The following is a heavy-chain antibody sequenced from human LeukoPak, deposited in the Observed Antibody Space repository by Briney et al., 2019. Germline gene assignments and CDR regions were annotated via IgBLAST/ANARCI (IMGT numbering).Heavy chain of an antibody. CDR2: ISAYNGNT. CDR3: ARVDPYDSSAYYFDY. J-gene: IGHJ4*02. Sequence: ASVKVSCKASGYTFTSYGISWVRQALGQGLEWMGWISAYNGNTNYAQKLQGRVTMTTDTSTSTAYMELRSLRSDDTAVYYCARVDPYDSSAYYFDYWGQGTLVTVSS. D-gene: IGHD3-22*01. CDR1: GYTFTSYG. V-gene: IGHV1-18*01.